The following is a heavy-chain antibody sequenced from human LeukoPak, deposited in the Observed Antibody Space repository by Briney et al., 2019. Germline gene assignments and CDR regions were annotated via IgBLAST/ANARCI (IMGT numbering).Heavy chain of an antibody. CDR2: IYYSGST. D-gene: IGHD3-22*01. CDR3: ARVRRYYDSSGFLPRGREQDY. Sequence: SETLSLTCTVSGGSISSSSYYWGWIRQPPGKGLEWIGSIYYSGSTYYNPSLKSRVTISVDTSKNQFSLKLSSVTAADTAVYYCARVRRYYDSSGFLPRGREQDYWGQGTLVTVSS. CDR1: GGSISSSSYY. J-gene: IGHJ4*02. V-gene: IGHV4-39*01.